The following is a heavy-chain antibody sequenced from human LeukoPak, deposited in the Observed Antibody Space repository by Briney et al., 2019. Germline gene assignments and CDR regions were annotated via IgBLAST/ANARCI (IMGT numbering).Heavy chain of an antibody. CDR2: IYYSGNT. Sequence: SETLSLTCTVSGDSVSSDYWSWIRQPPGKGLEWIGYIYYSGNTNYNSSLESRVTISVDTSKNQFSLRLNSVTAADTAVYYCVRGRAWFDPWGQGTLVTVSS. J-gene: IGHJ5*02. V-gene: IGHV4-59*02. D-gene: IGHD3-10*01. CDR3: VRGRAWFDP. CDR1: GDSVSSDY.